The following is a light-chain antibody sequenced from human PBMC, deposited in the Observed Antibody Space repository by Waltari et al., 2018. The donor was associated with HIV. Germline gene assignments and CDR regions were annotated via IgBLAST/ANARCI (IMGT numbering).Light chain of an antibody. CDR3: QQRSDWLWT. J-gene: IGKJ1*01. CDR2: DAS. V-gene: IGKV3-11*01. CDR1: HSVSSS. Sequence: EIVLTQSPATLSLSPGERATLSCRASHSVSSSLAWYQQKPGQAPRLLIYDASNRATGIPSMFSGSGSGTDFTLTISSLEPEDFAVYYCQQRSDWLWTFGQGTKVEIK.